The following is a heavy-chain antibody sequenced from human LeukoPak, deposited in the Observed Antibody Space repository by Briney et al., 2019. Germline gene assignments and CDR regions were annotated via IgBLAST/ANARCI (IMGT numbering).Heavy chain of an antibody. Sequence: PGGTLRLSCAGSEFTFRNYGMSWVRQAPGKGLECVAGIGGSGDSIYYADSVKGRFTITRDNSKNTMYLQMNSLRAEDTALYYCARVVGEQWELPPGDYWGQGTLVTVSS. CDR2: IGGSGDSI. CDR1: EFTFRNYG. V-gene: IGHV3-23*01. J-gene: IGHJ4*02. CDR3: ARVVGEQWELPPGDY. D-gene: IGHD1-26*01.